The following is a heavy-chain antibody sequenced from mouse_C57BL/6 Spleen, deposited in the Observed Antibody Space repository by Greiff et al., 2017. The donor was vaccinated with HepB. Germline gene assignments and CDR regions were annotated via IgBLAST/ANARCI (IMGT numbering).Heavy chain of an antibody. CDR1: GFTFSDYY. Sequence: EVQLVESGGGLVQPGGSLKLSCAASGFTFSDYYMYWVRQTPEKRLEWVAYISNGGGSTYYPDTVKGRFTISRDNAKNTLYLQRSRLKSEDTAMYYCARQGLGDYFDYWGQGTTLTVSS. J-gene: IGHJ2*01. CDR3: ARQGLGDYFDY. D-gene: IGHD3-1*01. V-gene: IGHV5-12*01. CDR2: ISNGGGST.